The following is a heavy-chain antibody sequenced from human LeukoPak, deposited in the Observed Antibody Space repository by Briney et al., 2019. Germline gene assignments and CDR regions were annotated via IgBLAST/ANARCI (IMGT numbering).Heavy chain of an antibody. CDR1: GGSISSGSYY. Sequence: SETLSLTCTVSGGSISSGSYYWSWIRQPAGKGLEWIGRIYTSGSTNYNPSLKSRVTISVDTSKNQFSLKLSSVTAADTAVYYCARDRRRWNYDREEDWFDPWGQGTLVTVSS. CDR2: IYTSGST. CDR3: ARDRRRWNYDREEDWFDP. V-gene: IGHV4-61*02. D-gene: IGHD1-7*01. J-gene: IGHJ5*02.